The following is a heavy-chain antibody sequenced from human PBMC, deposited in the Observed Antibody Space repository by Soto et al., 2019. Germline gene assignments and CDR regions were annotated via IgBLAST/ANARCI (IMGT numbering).Heavy chain of an antibody. J-gene: IGHJ4*02. Sequence: QVQLQESGPGLVKPSETLSLTCTVLGGSISSYYWSWVRQPPGKGLEWIGYIHYSGTTNYNPSLKSRVAMSVDTSKSQFSLKLYSVTAVDTAVYYCASYFGRVYYFDFWGQGTLVTVSS. CDR1: GGSISSYY. V-gene: IGHV4-59*01. CDR3: ASYFGRVYYFDF. D-gene: IGHD3-9*01. CDR2: IHYSGTT.